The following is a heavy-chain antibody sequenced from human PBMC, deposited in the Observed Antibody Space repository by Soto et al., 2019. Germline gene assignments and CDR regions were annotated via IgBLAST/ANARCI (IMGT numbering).Heavy chain of an antibody. V-gene: IGHV3-13*01. D-gene: IGHD3-16*01. Sequence: EVQLVESGGGLVQPGGSLRLSCAASGFIFSSYDVHWVRQAPGKGLEWVSVITTTGDTYYAASVKGRFTISRENAENSLYLQMNSLRAEDAAVYYCARGDPLNYGSYPSWHYYGMDVWGRGTTVTASS. CDR3: ARGDPLNYGSYPSWHYYGMDV. J-gene: IGHJ6*02. CDR2: ITTTGDT. CDR1: GFIFSSYD.